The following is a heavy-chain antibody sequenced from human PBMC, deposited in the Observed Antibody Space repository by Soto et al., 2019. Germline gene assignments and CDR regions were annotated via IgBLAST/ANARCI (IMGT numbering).Heavy chain of an antibody. CDR1: GYTFTSYD. V-gene: IGHV1-8*01. D-gene: IGHD4-17*01. CDR3: ARGGEDGDYLYYYYYTDV. CDR2: MNPNSGNT. J-gene: IGHJ6*03. Sequence: GASVKVSCKASGYTFTSYDINWVRQATGQGLEWMGWMNPNSGNTGYAQKFQGRVTMTRNTSISTAYMELSSLRSEDTAVYYCARGGEDGDYLYYYYYTDVWGKGTTVTVS.